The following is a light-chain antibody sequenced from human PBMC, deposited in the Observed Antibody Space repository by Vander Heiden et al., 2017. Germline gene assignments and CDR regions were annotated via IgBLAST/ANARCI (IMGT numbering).Light chain of an antibody. CDR3: QQFSSYPRT. CDR2: EAS. J-gene: IGKJ2*01. V-gene: IGKV1-13*02. Sequence: AIQFPQSPSSLSTSVAARVTLTSRATRGINSALAWYQQKPGKRPELLIYEASSLETGVPVRFSGSGSGTDFTLTISSLQPEDAAAYYCQQFSSYPRTFGQGTKLEIK. CDR1: RGINSA.